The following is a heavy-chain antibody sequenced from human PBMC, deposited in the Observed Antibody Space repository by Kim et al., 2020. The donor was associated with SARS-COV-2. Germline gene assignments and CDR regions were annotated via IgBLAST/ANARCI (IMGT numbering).Heavy chain of an antibody. CDR2: INTNTGNP. V-gene: IGHV7-4-1*02. CDR1: GYTFTSYA. J-gene: IGHJ3*02. CDR3: ARYPRGSSGYYYLSPSFDI. Sequence: ASVKVSCKASGYTFTSYAMNWVRQAPGQGLEWMGWINTNTGNPTYAQGFTGRFVFSLDTSVSTAYLQISSLKAEDTAVYYCARYPRGSSGYYYLSPSFDIWGQGTMVTVSS. D-gene: IGHD3-22*01.